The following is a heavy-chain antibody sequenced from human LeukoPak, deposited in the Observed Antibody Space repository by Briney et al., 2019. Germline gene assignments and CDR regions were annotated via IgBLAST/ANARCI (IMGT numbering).Heavy chain of an antibody. CDR1: GFTFSSYA. CDR2: ISGSGGST. D-gene: IGHD3-10*01. CDR3: AKGGFGESLYYYYYGMDV. V-gene: IGHV3-23*01. Sequence: GGSLRLSCAASGFTFSSYAMSWVRQAPGKGLEWVSAISGSGGSTYYADSVKGRFTISRDNSKNTLYLQLNSLRAEDTAVYYCAKGGFGESLYYYYYGMDVWGQGTTVTVSS. J-gene: IGHJ6*02.